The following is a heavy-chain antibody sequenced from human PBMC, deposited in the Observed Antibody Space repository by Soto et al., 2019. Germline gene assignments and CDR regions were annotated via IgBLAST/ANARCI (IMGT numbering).Heavy chain of an antibody. CDR1: GFTFDDYA. CDR3: AKWDDSGDRKEAFDF. J-gene: IGHJ3*01. D-gene: IGHD4-17*01. CDR2: ISLNSGSI. Sequence: EVQLVESGGGLVQPGRSLRLSCAASGFTFDDYAMHWVRQAPGKGLEWVSGISLNSGSIGYADAVKGRFPISRDNANTNLNLQMNSLRAEDTALYYCAKWDDSGDRKEAFDFWGQGKMVTVCS. V-gene: IGHV3-9*01.